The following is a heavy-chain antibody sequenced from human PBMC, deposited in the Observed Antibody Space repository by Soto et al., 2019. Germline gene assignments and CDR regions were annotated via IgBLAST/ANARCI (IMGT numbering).Heavy chain of an antibody. J-gene: IGHJ4*02. Sequence: QVQLQESGPGLVKSSQTLSLTCTVSGGSISSGGYRWNWIRQHPGKGLEWIGNIDYSGSTYYNPYLKSRVTISIYTSKNQFSLYLSPVTAADTAVYYCARDVSPYYFDYWGQGTLVTVFS. V-gene: IGHV4-31*03. CDR1: GGSISSGGYR. CDR2: IDYSGST. CDR3: ARDVSPYYFDY.